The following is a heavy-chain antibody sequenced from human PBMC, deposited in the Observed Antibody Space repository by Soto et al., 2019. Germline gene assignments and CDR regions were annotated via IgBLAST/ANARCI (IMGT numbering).Heavy chain of an antibody. Sequence: EVQLLESGGGMVQPGGSLRIACVASGFGFSSYAISWVRQPPGKGLEWVSTTPATDDDTSYALSVTGLFIVSRDNSKNTLSLLRRRLRAEDTALYYCAKVEDNTGWAVVDSWGQGTLVTVS. CDR2: TPATDDDT. J-gene: IGHJ4*02. V-gene: IGHV3-23*01. CDR1: GFGFSSYA. D-gene: IGHD6-19*01. CDR3: AKVEDNTGWAVVDS.